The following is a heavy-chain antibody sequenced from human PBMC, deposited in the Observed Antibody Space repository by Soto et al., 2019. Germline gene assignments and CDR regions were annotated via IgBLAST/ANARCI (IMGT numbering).Heavy chain of an antibody. J-gene: IGHJ5*02. V-gene: IGHV1-18*04. CDR1: GYTFTSYG. CDR3: ARDPYYDFWSGFNWFDP. CDR2: ISAYNGNT. Sequence: ASVKVSFKASGYTFTSYGISWVRQAPGQGLEWMGWISAYNGNTNYAQKLQGRVTMTTDTSTSTAYMELRSLRSDDTAVYYCARDPYYDFWSGFNWFDPRGQGTLVTVSS. D-gene: IGHD3-3*01.